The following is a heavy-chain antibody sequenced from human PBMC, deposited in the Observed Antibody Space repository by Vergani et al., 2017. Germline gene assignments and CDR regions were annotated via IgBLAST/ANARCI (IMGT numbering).Heavy chain of an antibody. V-gene: IGHV4-61*01. CDR2: IYYSGST. D-gene: IGHD3-9*01. CDR3: ARDRKDILTGDSHYGMDV. Sequence: QVQLQESGPGLVKPSETLSLTCTVSGGSVSSGSYYWSWIRQPPGKGLEWIGYIYYSGSTNYNPSLKSRGTISVDTSKNQFSLKLRSVTAADTAVYYCARDRKDILTGDSHYGMDVWGQGTTVTVSS. CDR1: GGSVSSGSYY. J-gene: IGHJ6*02.